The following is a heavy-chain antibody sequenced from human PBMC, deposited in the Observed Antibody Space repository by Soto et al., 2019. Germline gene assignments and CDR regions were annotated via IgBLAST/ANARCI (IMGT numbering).Heavy chain of an antibody. CDR2: IDPSDSYA. CDR3: ASAKLYGSGSYYRIPYYYYGMDV. D-gene: IGHD3-10*01. V-gene: IGHV5-10-1*01. J-gene: IGHJ6*02. CDR1: GYSFTCYW. Sequence: PGESLKISCKGSGYSFTCYWISWVRQMPGKDLEWMGRIDPSDSYANYSPSFQGHVTISADKSISTAYLQWSSLKASDTAMYYCASAKLYGSGSYYRIPYYYYGMDVWGQGTTVTVSS.